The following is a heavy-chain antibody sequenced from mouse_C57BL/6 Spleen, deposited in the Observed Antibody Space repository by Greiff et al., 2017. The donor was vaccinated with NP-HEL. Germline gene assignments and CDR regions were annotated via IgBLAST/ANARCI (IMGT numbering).Heavy chain of an antibody. CDR1: GYSITSGYY. CDR3: ASRNYYGSSYHYAMDY. J-gene: IGHJ4*01. CDR2: ISYDGSN. Sequence: EVQLQESGPGLVKPSQSLSLTCSVTGYSITSGYYWNWIRQFPGNKLEWMGYISYDGSNNYNPSLKNRISITRDTSKNQFFLKLNSVTTEDTATYYCASRNYYGSSYHYAMDYWGQGTSVTVSS. V-gene: IGHV3-6*01. D-gene: IGHD1-1*01.